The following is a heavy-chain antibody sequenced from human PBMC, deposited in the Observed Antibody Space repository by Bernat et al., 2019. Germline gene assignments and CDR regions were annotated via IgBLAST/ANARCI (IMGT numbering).Heavy chain of an antibody. Sequence: EVQLVETGGDLIQPGGSLRLSCAASGFTVNSNYMTWVRQTPGKGLEWVSIIYTGGTTYYADSVKGRFTISRDNSKNTLYLQMNSLRDEDTAVYHCVKTEGWLVSRPPFDYWGQGTLVTVSS. CDR3: VKTEGWLVSRPPFDY. CDR2: IYTGGTT. J-gene: IGHJ4*02. D-gene: IGHD6-19*01. CDR1: GFTVNSNY. V-gene: IGHV3-53*05.